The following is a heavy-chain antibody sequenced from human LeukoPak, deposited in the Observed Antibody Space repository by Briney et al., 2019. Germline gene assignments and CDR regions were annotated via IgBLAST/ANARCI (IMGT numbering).Heavy chain of an antibody. D-gene: IGHD5-18*01. V-gene: IGHV4-31*03. CDR3: ARSGGYSYGPIDY. CDR1: GGSISSGGYY. Sequence: SETLSLTCTVSGGSISSGGYYWSWIRQHPGKGLEWLGYIYYSGSTYYNPSLKSRVTISVDTSKNQFSLKLSSVTAADTAVYYCARSGGYSYGPIDYWGQGTLVTVSS. CDR2: IYYSGST. J-gene: IGHJ4*02.